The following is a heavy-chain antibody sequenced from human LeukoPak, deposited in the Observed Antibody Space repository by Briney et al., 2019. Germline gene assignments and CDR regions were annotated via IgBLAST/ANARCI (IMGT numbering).Heavy chain of an antibody. CDR3: TGGALDY. J-gene: IGHJ4*02. V-gene: IGHV3-7*04. CDR2: INQDGREQ. Sequence: GGSLRLSCAGSGFTFSDYWMSWVRQAPGQGLEWVAKINQDGREQHFVDSVKGRFTISRDNAKNSLFLQMDSLRAEDTAVYYCTGGALDYWGQGALVTVSS. CDR1: GFTFSDYW.